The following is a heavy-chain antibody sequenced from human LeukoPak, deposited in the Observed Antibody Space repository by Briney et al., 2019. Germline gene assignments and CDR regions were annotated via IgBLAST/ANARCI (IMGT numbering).Heavy chain of an antibody. CDR2: ISGSGGST. V-gene: IGHV3-23*01. D-gene: IGHD3-16*01. CDR3: AKQRYGGEDY. J-gene: IGHJ4*02. CDR1: GFTFSSYA. Sequence: GGTLRLSCAASGFTFSSYAMSWVRQAPGKGLEWVSAISGSGGSTYYADSVKGRFTISRDNAKNSLYLQMNSLRAEDMAVYYCAKQRYGGEDYWGQGTLVTVSS.